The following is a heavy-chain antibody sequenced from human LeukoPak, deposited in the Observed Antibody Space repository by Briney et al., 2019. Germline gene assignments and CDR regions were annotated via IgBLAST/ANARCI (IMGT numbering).Heavy chain of an antibody. D-gene: IGHD3-22*01. J-gene: IGHJ4*02. CDR3: ARRSYYDSGGYYYDF. Sequence: GESLKISCKGSGYTFATYWIAWVRQMPGKGLEWVGIIYPGDSDTRYSPSFQGQVTISADKSISTAYLQWSSLKASDTAMYYCARRSYYDSGGYYYDFWGQGTLVTVSS. CDR1: GYTFATYW. CDR2: IYPGDSDT. V-gene: IGHV5-51*01.